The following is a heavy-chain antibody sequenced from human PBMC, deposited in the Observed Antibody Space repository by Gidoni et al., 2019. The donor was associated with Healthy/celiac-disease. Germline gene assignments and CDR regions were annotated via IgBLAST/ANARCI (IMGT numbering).Heavy chain of an antibody. V-gene: IGHV4-34*01. D-gene: IGHD3-16*02. CDR1: GVSFSGSS. Sequence: QVQLPQCGAGLLQPSETLSLPCSVSGVSFSGSSWSCIRHPPGKGLEWIGEINHSGRTNYNPSLKSRVTISGDTSKNQCALKRSYGTAADTAVYYCARGRGGHYEYVWGSYRSYYFDYWGQGTLVTVSS. CDR2: INHSGRT. CDR3: ARGRGGHYEYVWGSYRSYYFDY. J-gene: IGHJ4*02.